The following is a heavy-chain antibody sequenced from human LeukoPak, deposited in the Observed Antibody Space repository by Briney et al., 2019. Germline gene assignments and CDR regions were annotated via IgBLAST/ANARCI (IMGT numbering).Heavy chain of an antibody. CDR3: ARLTAYYYMDV. CDR1: GGSISSYY. CDR2: IYYSGST. J-gene: IGHJ6*03. Sequence: SETLSLTCTVSGGSISSYYWSWIRQPPGKGLEWIGYIYYSGSTNYNPSLESRVTISVDTSKNQFSLKLSSVTAADTAVYYCARLTAYYYMDVWGKGTTVTVSS. D-gene: IGHD5-18*01. V-gene: IGHV4-59*01.